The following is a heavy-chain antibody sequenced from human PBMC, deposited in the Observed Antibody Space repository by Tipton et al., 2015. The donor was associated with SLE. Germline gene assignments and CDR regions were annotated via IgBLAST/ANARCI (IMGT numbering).Heavy chain of an antibody. CDR3: ARDGRRWLQPSGWFDP. D-gene: IGHD5-24*01. Sequence: TLSLTCTVSGGSTSSYYWSWIRQPPGKGLEWIGYIYYSWSTNYNPSLKSRVTISVDTSKNQFSLKLSSVTAADTAVYYCARDGRRWLQPSGWFDPWGQGTLVTVSS. CDR1: GGSTSSYY. J-gene: IGHJ5*02. V-gene: IGHV4-59*01. CDR2: IYYSWST.